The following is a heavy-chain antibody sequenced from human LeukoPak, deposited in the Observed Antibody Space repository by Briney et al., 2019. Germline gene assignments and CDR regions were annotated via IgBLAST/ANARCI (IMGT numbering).Heavy chain of an antibody. CDR3: ARISMIVVGSGYYYYMDV. Sequence: SQTLSLTCTVPGGSISSGSYYWSWIRQPAGKGLEWIGRIYTSGSPNYNPSLKSRVTISVDTSKNQFSLKLSSVTAADTAVYYCARISMIVVGSGYYYYMDVWGKGTTVTISS. J-gene: IGHJ6*03. CDR2: IYTSGSP. V-gene: IGHV4-61*02. CDR1: GGSISSGSYY. D-gene: IGHD3-22*01.